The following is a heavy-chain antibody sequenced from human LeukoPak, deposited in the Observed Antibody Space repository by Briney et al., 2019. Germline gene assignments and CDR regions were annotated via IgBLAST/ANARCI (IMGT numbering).Heavy chain of an antibody. CDR2: ISYDGSNK. D-gene: IGHD3-10*01. CDR3: ANQSPYYY. J-gene: IGHJ4*02. Sequence: GGSLRLSCAASGFTLSSYGMHWVRQAPGKGLEWVAVISYDGSNKYYADSVKGRFTISRDNSKNTLYLQMNSLRAEDTAVYYCANQSPYYYWGQGTLVTVSS. V-gene: IGHV3-30*18. CDR1: GFTLSSYG.